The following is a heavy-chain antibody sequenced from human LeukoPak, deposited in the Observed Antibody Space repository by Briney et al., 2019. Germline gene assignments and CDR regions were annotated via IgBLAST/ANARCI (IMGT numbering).Heavy chain of an antibody. CDR3: ARDYTKGEDYYGMDV. J-gene: IGHJ6*02. Sequence: PGGSLRLSCAASGFTFSDYYMSWIRQAPGKGLEWVSYISSSGSTIYYADSVKGRFTISRDNAKNSLCLQMNSLRAEDTAVHYCARDYTKGEDYYGMDVWGQGTTVTVSS. D-gene: IGHD1-26*01. V-gene: IGHV3-11*01. CDR1: GFTFSDYY. CDR2: ISSSGSTI.